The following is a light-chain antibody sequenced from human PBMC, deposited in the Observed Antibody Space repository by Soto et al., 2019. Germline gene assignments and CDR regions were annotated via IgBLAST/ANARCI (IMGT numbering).Light chain of an antibody. V-gene: IGKV3-15*01. CDR1: QSVSSN. CDR2: GAS. CDR3: QQYNNWPPDRT. Sequence: EIVMPQSPATLSVSPGERATLSCRASQSVSSNLAWYQQKPGQAPRLLIYGASTRATGIPARFSGSGSGTEFILTISSLQSEDFAIYFCQQYNNWPPDRTFGQGTKVEIK. J-gene: IGKJ1*01.